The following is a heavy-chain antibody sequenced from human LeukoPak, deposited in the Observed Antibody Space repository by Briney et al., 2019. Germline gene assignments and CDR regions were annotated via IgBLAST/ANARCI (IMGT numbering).Heavy chain of an antibody. V-gene: IGHV3-30*04. J-gene: IGHJ6*03. CDR1: GFTFSSYA. CDR3: ARDSGSITIFGVVITPYYYYYYMDV. Sequence: GGSLRLSCVASGFTFSSYAMNWVRQAPGKGLEWVAVISYDGSNKYYADSVKGRFTISRDNSKNTLYLQMNSLRAEDTAVCYCARDSGSITIFGVVITPYYYYYYMDVWGKGTTVTVSS. CDR2: ISYDGSNK. D-gene: IGHD3-3*01.